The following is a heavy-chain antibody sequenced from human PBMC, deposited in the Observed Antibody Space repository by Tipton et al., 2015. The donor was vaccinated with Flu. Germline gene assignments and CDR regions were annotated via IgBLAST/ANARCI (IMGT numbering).Heavy chain of an antibody. CDR3: ARDYGDLNWFDP. CDR2: IIPISGTS. V-gene: IGHV1-69*15. CDR1: GGTFSGYA. Sequence: QSGPEVKKPGSSVKVSCKASGGTFSGYAISWVRQAPGQGLEWMGRIIPISGTSNYAQKFQGTVTITADESTTTGYMDLGSLRPEDTAMYYCARDYGDLNWFDPWGQGTLVTVSS. D-gene: IGHD4-17*01. J-gene: IGHJ5*02.